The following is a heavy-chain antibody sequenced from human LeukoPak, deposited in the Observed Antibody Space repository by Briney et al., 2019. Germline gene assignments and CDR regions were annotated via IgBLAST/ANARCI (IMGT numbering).Heavy chain of an antibody. Sequence: NPSETLSLTCNVSGGSISSYYWSWIRQPPGEGLEWIGYIYYSGSTNYNPSLKSRVTISVNTSKNQFSLRLTSVTAADTAVYYCARRGYDFWSGTQFGYFDYWGQGTLVTVSS. CDR1: GGSISSYY. V-gene: IGHV4-59*01. D-gene: IGHD3-3*01. CDR2: IYYSGST. J-gene: IGHJ4*02. CDR3: ARRGYDFWSGTQFGYFDY.